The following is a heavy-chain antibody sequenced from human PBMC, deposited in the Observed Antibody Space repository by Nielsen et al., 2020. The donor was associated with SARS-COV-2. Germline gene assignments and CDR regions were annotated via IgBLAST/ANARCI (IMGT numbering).Heavy chain of an antibody. CDR1: GFTFSSYA. Sequence: GESLKISCAASGFTFSSYAMSWVRQAPGKGLEWVSAISGSGGSTYYADSVKGRFTISRDNARNTLYLQMSGLRAEDTGVYYCASRQDGYNYDTQWGQGTRVTVSS. V-gene: IGHV3-23*01. D-gene: IGHD5-24*01. CDR2: ISGSGGST. J-gene: IGHJ4*02. CDR3: ASRQDGYNYDTQ.